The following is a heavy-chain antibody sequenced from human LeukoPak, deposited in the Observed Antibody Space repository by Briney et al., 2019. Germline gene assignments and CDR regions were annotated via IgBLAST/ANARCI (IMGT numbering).Heavy chain of an antibody. D-gene: IGHD1-1*01. J-gene: IGHJ4*02. CDR3: ARGRTVAATTD. V-gene: IGHV4-39*07. Sequence: SQTLSLTCTVSGGSISTNNYYWGWIRQPPGKGLEWIGSIYYSGSTYYNPSLKSRVTISVDTSKNQFFLKLSSVTAADTAVYYCARGRTVAATTDWGQGTLVTVSS. CDR1: GGSISTNNYY. CDR2: IYYSGST.